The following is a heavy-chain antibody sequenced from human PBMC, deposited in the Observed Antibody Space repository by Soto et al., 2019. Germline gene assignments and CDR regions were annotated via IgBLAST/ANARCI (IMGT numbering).Heavy chain of an antibody. CDR3: ARHSTENYRYNYYFTMDV. Sequence: KPSETLSLTCTVSGDSISGTNYYWGWIRQPPGKGLEWIGTFYSGRGNYYNPSLKSRVTISVDTSKNQFSLRLSSVTAADTAVYYCARHSTENYRYNYYFTMDVWGQGTTVTVSS. D-gene: IGHD1-7*01. CDR2: FYSGRGN. CDR1: GDSISGTNYY. V-gene: IGHV4-39*01. J-gene: IGHJ6*02.